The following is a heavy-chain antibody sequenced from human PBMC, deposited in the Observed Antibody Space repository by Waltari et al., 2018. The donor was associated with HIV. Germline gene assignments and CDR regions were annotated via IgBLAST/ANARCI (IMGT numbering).Heavy chain of an antibody. CDR1: GYTVATYY. J-gene: IGHJ4*02. V-gene: IGHV1-46*01. Sequence: QLQLVQSGAAVKQPGAPVKASCKASGYTVATYYIHWVRQAPGQGLEWMGAIKPSSSSTSYAQKFQGRVTMTRDTSTSTVYMEVSSLRYEDTAVYFCARDLSYSGSYFPGYWGQGTLVTVSS. CDR2: IKPSSSST. D-gene: IGHD1-26*01. CDR3: ARDLSYSGSYFPGY.